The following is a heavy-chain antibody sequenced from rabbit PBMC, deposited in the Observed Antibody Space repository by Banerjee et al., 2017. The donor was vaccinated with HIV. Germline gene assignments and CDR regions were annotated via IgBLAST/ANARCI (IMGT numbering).Heavy chain of an antibody. J-gene: IGHJ4*01. Sequence: QGQLEESGGDLVKPEGSLTPTCTASGFSFSNSYWIHWVRQATGKGLEWIACIYADSSGFTYYASWAKGRFTISKTSSTTVNLQMTSLTVADTATYFCARSYTYGYAGYAYYFNLWGQGTLVTVS. V-gene: IGHV1S45*01. D-gene: IGHD6-1*01. CDR2: IYADSSGFT. CDR3: ARSYTYGYAGYAYYFNL. CDR1: GFSFSNSYW.